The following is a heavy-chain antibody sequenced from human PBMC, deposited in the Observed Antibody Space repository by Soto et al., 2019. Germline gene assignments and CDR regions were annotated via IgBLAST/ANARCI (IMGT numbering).Heavy chain of an antibody. J-gene: IGHJ4*02. D-gene: IGHD3-10*01. Sequence: SVLGSCKASEGTLSSYATTWVRRAPGQGLEWMGGIIPIFGTANYAQKFQGRVTITADESTSTAYMELSSLRAEDTAVYYCARAFDLDYWGQGTLV. CDR1: EGTLSSYA. CDR3: ARAFDLDY. V-gene: IGHV1-69*13. CDR2: IIPIFGTA.